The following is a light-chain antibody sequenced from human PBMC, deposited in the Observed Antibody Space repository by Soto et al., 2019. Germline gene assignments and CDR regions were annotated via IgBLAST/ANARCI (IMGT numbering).Light chain of an antibody. CDR1: NSNIGSNT. Sequence: QSVLTQPPSASGTPGQRVTISCSGSNSNIGSNTVNWYQQLPGTAPKLLIYYDNLRPSGVPDRISGSKSGTSASLAISGLQSDDEADYYCAVWDDRLNGPVFGGGTKLTVL. J-gene: IGLJ3*02. CDR2: YDN. V-gene: IGLV1-44*01. CDR3: AVWDDRLNGPV.